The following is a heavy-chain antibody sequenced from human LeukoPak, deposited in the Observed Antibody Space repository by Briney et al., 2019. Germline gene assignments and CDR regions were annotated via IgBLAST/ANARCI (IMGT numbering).Heavy chain of an antibody. V-gene: IGHV3-23*01. J-gene: IGHJ4*02. Sequence: GGSLRLSCAASGFIFSSYGMSWVRQAPGKGLEWFSAISGSGGSTYYADSVKGRFTISRDNSKNTLYLQMNSLRAEDTAVYYCAKDLSGAVAVFDYWGQGTLVTVSS. CDR1: GFIFSSYG. D-gene: IGHD6-19*01. CDR2: ISGSGGST. CDR3: AKDLSGAVAVFDY.